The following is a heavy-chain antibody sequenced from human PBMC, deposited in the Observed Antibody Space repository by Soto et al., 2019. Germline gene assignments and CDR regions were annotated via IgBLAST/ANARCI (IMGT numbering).Heavy chain of an antibody. CDR1: GFTFSSYG. CDR3: ARSLAFCGGDCYYGYFDY. D-gene: IGHD2-21*02. V-gene: IGHV3-33*01. CDR2: IWYDGSNK. J-gene: IGHJ4*02. Sequence: QVQLVESGGGVVQPGRSLRLSCAASGFTFSSYGMHWVRQAPGKGLEWVAVIWYDGSNKYYADSVKGRFTISRDNSKNPLYLQMNSLRAEDTAVYYGARSLAFCGGDCYYGYFDYGAQEPRVTVSS.